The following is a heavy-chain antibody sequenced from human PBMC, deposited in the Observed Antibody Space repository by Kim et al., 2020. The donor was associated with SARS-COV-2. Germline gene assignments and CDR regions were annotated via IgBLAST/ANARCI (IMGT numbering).Heavy chain of an antibody. CDR3: ARIIVISGTCDYFDY. CDR2: IYSGGPT. V-gene: IGHV3-53*01. D-gene: IGHD2-2*01. J-gene: IGHJ4*02. CDR1: GFTVSSHY. Sequence: GGSLRLSCAVSGFTVSSHYMTWVRQAPGKGLEWVSVIYSGGPTYYADSVKGEFTISRDTSKNMVFLQMNSLRAEDAAVYYCARIIVISGTCDYFDYWGQGTLVTVSS.